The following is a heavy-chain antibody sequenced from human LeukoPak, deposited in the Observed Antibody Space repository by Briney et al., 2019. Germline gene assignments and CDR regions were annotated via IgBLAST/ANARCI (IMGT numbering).Heavy chain of an antibody. CDR3: ARVHITMIVVVTRGWFDP. V-gene: IGHV1-2*06. D-gene: IGHD3-22*01. Sequence: GASVKVSCKASGYTFTGYYMHWVRQAPGQGLEWMGRINPNSGGTNYAQKFQGRVTMTRDTSISTAYMELSRLRSDDTAVYYCARVHITMIVVVTRGWFDPWGQGTLVTVSS. J-gene: IGHJ5*02. CDR2: INPNSGGT. CDR1: GYTFTGYY.